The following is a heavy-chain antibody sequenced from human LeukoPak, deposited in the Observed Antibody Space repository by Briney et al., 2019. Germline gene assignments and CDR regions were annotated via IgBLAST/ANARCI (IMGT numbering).Heavy chain of an antibody. J-gene: IGHJ4*02. CDR1: GGSISSYY. V-gene: IGHV4-59*08. CDR2: IYYSGST. CDR3: ARGKYYYDSSGSFDC. Sequence: SETLSLTCTVSGGSISSYYWSWIRQPPGKGLEWIGYIYYSGSTNYNPSLKSRVTISVDTSKNQFSLKLSSVTAADTAVYYCARGKYYYDSSGSFDCWGQGTLVTVSS. D-gene: IGHD3-22*01.